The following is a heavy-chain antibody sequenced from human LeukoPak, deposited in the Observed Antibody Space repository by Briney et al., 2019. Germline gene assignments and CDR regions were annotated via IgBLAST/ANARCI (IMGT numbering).Heavy chain of an antibody. CDR1: GYTFTSYD. J-gene: IGHJ5*02. V-gene: IGHV1-8*01. CDR2: MNPNSGNT. D-gene: IGHD2-15*01. CDR3: ARGAYAGYCSGGSCPNWFDP. Sequence: GASVKVSCKASGYTFTSYDINWVRQATGQGLEWMGWMNPNSGNTGYAQKFQGRVTMTRNTSISTAYMELSSLRSEDTAVYYCARGAYAGYCSGGSCPNWFDPWGQGTLVTVSS.